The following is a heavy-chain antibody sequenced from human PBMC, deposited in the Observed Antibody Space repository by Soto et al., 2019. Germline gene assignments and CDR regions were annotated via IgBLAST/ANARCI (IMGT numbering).Heavy chain of an antibody. D-gene: IGHD5-18*01. J-gene: IGHJ4*02. CDR3: ARGRLDTAMVNHLDY. CDR1: DGSISGYY. CDR2: IYSSGIT. Sequence: WETLSLTCTVADGSISGYYWSWTRQSADKGLKWIGRIYSSGITDNNPSFKSRVTMSVDTSKNQLSLKLSSVTAADTAVYYCARGRLDTAMVNHLDYWGQGTLVTVSS. V-gene: IGHV4-4*07.